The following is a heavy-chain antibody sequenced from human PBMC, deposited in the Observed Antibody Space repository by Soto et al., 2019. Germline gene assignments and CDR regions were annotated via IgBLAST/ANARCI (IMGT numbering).Heavy chain of an antibody. J-gene: IGHJ4*02. D-gene: IGHD4-17*01. CDR2: IWHDGTNK. CDR3: ARPALLVTTFDY. V-gene: IGHV3-33*01. CDR1: GFTFSDYA. Sequence: QGQLVESGGGVVQPGRSLRLSCAASGFTFSDYAMHWVRQAPGKGLEWVAVIWHDGTNKYYADSVKGRFTISRDNSKNTLYLQMNSLRAEDTAVYYCARPALLVTTFDYWGQGTLVTVSS.